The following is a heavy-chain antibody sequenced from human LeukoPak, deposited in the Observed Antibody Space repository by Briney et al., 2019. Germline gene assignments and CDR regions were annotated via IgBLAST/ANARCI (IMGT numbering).Heavy chain of an antibody. CDR3: AGCSGCSCYSRGKYGVDV. D-gene: IGHD2-15*01. V-gene: IGHV3-23*01. CDR2: ISTSGDFT. Sequence: GGSLRLSCATSGFTFSSYAMNWVRQAPGKGLECVSFISTSGDFTYYAASVKGRFTVSRDNSKNTLYLQMNSLRADDTALYYCAGCSGCSCYSRGKYGVDVWGQGTTVIVSS. J-gene: IGHJ6*02. CDR1: GFTFSSYA.